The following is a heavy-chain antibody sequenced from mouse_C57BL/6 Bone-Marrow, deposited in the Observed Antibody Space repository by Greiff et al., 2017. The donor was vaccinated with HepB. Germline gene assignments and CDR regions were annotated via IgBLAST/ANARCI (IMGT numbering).Heavy chain of an antibody. CDR2: ISYDGSN. CDR3: ARDDGVYYYGSRPLYAMDY. V-gene: IGHV3-6*01. Sequence: DVKLQESGPGLVKPSQSLSLTCSVTGYSITSGYYWNWIRQFPGNKLEWMGYISYDGSNNYNPSLKNRISITRDTSKNQFFLKLNSVTTEDTATYYCARDDGVYYYGSRPLYAMDYWGQGTSVTVSS. CDR1: GYSITSGYY. D-gene: IGHD1-1*01. J-gene: IGHJ4*01.